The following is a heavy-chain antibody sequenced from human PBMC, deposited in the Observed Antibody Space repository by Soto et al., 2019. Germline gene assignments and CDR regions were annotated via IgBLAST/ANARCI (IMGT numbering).Heavy chain of an antibody. CDR2: MNEDGGTT. CDR3: ASDLSGRADV. J-gene: IGHJ6*02. D-gene: IGHD3-10*01. V-gene: IGHV3-74*01. Sequence: GSLRLSCAASGFTIRSYLMHWVRQAPGKGLVWVSRMNEDGGTTDYADSVKGRFTISRDNAKSTLYLQMNSLRVEDTAVYYCASDLSGRADVWGQGTTVTVSS. CDR1: GFTIRSYL.